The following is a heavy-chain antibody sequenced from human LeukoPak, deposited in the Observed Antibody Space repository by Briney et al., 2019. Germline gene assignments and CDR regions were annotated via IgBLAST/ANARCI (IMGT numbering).Heavy chain of an antibody. CDR1: GFTFSNYA. CDR3: AKWGDYDVLTGYYVPDY. D-gene: IGHD3-9*01. Sequence: GASLRLSCAASGFTFSNYAMSWVRQAPGEGLEWVSAILGSGGSTYYADSVKGRFTVSRDNSRSTLYLQMNSLRAEDTALYYCAKWGDYDVLTGYYVPDYWGQGTLVTVSS. J-gene: IGHJ4*02. V-gene: IGHV3-23*01. CDR2: ILGSGGST.